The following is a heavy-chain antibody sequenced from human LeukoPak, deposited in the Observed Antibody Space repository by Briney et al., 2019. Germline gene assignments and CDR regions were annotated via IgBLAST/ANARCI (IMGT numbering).Heavy chain of an antibody. V-gene: IGHV4-59*08. CDR1: GGSISSYY. CDR2: IYYSGST. Sequence: SETLSLTCTVSGGSISSYYWSWIRQPPGKGLEWIGYIYYSGSTNYNPSLKSRVTISVDTSKNQFSLELSSVTTADTAVYYCARYRDSSLYYTSVVAFDIWGQGTMVTVSS. CDR3: ARYRDSSLYYTSVVAFDI. J-gene: IGHJ3*02. D-gene: IGHD3-22*01.